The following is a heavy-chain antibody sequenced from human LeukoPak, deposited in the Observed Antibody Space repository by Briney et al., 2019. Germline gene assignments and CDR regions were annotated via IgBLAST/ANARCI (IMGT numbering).Heavy chain of an antibody. J-gene: IGHJ4*02. Sequence: SQTLSLTCTVSGGSISSGDYYWSWIRQPPGKGLEWIGYIYYSGGTYYNPSLKSRVTISVDTSKNQFSLKLSSVTAADTAVYYCARDLADEYYFDYWGQGTLVTVSS. CDR2: IYYSGGT. CDR1: GGSISSGDYY. CDR3: ARDLADEYYFDY. V-gene: IGHV4-30-4*08.